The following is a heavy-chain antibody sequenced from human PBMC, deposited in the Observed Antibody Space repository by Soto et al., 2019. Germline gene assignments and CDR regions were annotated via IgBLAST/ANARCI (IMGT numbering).Heavy chain of an antibody. J-gene: IGHJ6*02. CDR2: ISYDGSNK. CDR1: GFTFSSYG. D-gene: IGHD3-3*01. Sequence: GGSLRLSCAASGFTFSSYGMHWVRQAPGMGLEWVAVISYDGSNKYYADSVKGRFTISRDNSKNTLYLQMNSLRAEDTAVYYCAKDPSITIFGVVTDGMDVWGQGTTVTVSS. CDR3: AKDPSITIFGVVTDGMDV. V-gene: IGHV3-30*18.